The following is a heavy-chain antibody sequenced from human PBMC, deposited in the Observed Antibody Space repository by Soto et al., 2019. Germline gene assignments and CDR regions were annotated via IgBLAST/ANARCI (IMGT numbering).Heavy chain of an antibody. J-gene: IGHJ4*02. CDR3: ARYYDILTGLIDY. Sequence: SETLSLTCTVSGGSISSYYWSWIRQPPGKGLEWIGYIYYSGSTNYNPSLKSRVTISVDTSKNQFSLKLSSVTAADTAVYYCARYYDILTGLIDYWGPGTLVTVSS. CDR2: IYYSGST. CDR1: GGSISSYY. D-gene: IGHD3-9*01. V-gene: IGHV4-59*01.